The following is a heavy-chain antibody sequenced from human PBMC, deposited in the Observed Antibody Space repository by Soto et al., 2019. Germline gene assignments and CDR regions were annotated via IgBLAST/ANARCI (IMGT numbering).Heavy chain of an antibody. D-gene: IGHD4-4*01. CDR3: AADADYSNYFGNY. Sequence: ASVKVSCKASGFTFTSPAMQWVRQARGQRLEWIGWIVVGSGNTNYAQKFQERVTITRDMSTSTAYMELSSLRSEDTAVYYCAADADYSNYFGNYWGQGTLVTVSS. CDR1: GFTFTSPA. CDR2: IVVGSGNT. J-gene: IGHJ4*02. V-gene: IGHV1-58*02.